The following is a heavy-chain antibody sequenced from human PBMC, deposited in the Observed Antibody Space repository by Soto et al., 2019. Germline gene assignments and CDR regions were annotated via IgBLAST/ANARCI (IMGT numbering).Heavy chain of an antibody. D-gene: IGHD3-22*01. CDR3: ARDSSGYGLNYYYGMDV. CDR1: GFTFSSYS. V-gene: IGHV3-21*01. J-gene: IGHJ6*02. CDR2: ISSSSSYI. Sequence: XGSLRLSCAASGFTFSSYSMNWVRQAPGKGLEWVSSISSSSSYIYYADSVKGRFTISRDNAKNSLYLQMNSLRAEDTAVYYCARDSSGYGLNYYYGMDVWGQGTTVTVSS.